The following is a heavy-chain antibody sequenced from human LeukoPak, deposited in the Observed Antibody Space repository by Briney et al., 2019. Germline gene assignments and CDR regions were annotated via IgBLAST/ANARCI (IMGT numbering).Heavy chain of an antibody. J-gene: IGHJ4*02. V-gene: IGHV3-66*01. CDR3: ARVIRGGVDY. Sequence: GGSLRLSCAASGFTVSSNYMSWVRQAPGKGLEWVSVIYSGGITYYADSVKGRFTISRDNSKNTLYLQMNSLRVEDTAVYYCARVIRGGVDYWGQGTLVTVSS. CDR1: GFTVSSNY. D-gene: IGHD3-10*01. CDR2: IYSGGIT.